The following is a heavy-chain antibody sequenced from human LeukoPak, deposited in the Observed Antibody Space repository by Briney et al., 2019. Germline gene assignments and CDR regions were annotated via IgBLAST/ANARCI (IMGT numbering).Heavy chain of an antibody. CDR1: GDSISPYY. CDR2: IYYSGST. CDR3: ARHFTYYYDSSGYPRDAFDI. D-gene: IGHD3-22*01. Sequence: SETLSLTCTVSGDSISPYYWSWIRQSPGKGLVWIGYIYYSGSTNYNPSLKSRVTISVDMSKSQFSLILSSVTAADTALYYCARHFTYYYDSSGYPRDAFDIWGQGTMVTVSS. J-gene: IGHJ3*02. V-gene: IGHV4-59*08.